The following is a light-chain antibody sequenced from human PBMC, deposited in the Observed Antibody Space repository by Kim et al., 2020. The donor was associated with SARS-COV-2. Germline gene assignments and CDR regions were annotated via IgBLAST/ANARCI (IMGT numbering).Light chain of an antibody. CDR2: EDN. J-gene: IGLJ3*02. CDR1: IGSIASNY. V-gene: IGLV6-57*03. CDR3: QSYDSSSWV. Sequence: GKTVTISCTRSIGSIASNYVQWYQQRPGRAPTTVIYEDNQRPSGVPDRFSGSIDSSSNSASLTISGLKTEDEADYYCQSYDSSSWVFGGGTQLTVL.